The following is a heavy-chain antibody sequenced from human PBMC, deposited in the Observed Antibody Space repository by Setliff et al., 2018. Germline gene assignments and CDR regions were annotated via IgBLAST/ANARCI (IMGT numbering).Heavy chain of an antibody. CDR3: VRDGRRWLWFGELSREDWFDP. V-gene: IGHV7-4-1*02. J-gene: IGHJ5*02. D-gene: IGHD3-10*01. Sequence: ASLKVSCKASGYTFTNYAMNWVRQAPGQGLEWMGWIDTNTGNPTYAQGFTGRFVFSLDTSVNTACLQISSLKAEDTAVYYCVRDGRRWLWFGELSREDWFDPWGQGTLVTVSS. CDR1: GYTFTNYA. CDR2: IDTNTGNP.